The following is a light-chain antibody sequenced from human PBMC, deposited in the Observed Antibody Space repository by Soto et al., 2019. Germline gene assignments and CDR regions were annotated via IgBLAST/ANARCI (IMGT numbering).Light chain of an antibody. Sequence: NFMLTQPHSVSESPGKTVIISCTRSSGSIASNYVQWYQQRPGSSPTTVIYEDSQRPSGVPDRFSGSIDSSSNSASLTISGLETEDEADYFCQSYDATNQVFGGGTQLTVL. CDR1: SGSIASNY. V-gene: IGLV6-57*01. J-gene: IGLJ3*02. CDR2: EDS. CDR3: QSYDATNQV.